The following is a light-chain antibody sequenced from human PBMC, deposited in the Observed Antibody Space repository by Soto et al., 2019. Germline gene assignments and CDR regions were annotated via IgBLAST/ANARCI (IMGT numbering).Light chain of an antibody. Sequence: EIVLTQSPGTLSLSPGERATLSCRASQSVSSNYLAWYRQKPGQAPRLLIYGASSRATGIPDRFSGSGSGTDFTLTISRLEPEDFATYYCQQYHIYSGTFGQGTKVDIK. J-gene: IGKJ1*01. V-gene: IGKV3-20*01. CDR3: QQYHIYSGT. CDR2: GAS. CDR1: QSVSSNY.